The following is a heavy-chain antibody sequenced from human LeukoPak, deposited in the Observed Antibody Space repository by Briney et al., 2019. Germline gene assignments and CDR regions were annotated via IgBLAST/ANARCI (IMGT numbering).Heavy chain of an antibody. D-gene: IGHD2-2*01. CDR2: INPNSGGT. Sequence: GASVKVSCKASGYTFTSYGISWVRQAPGQGLEWMGWINPNSGGTNYAQKFQGRVTMTRDTSISTAYMELSRLRSDDTAVYYCARINFRYCSSTSCYAPFDYWGQGTLVTVSS. J-gene: IGHJ4*02. V-gene: IGHV1-2*02. CDR3: ARINFRYCSSTSCYAPFDY. CDR1: GYTFTSYG.